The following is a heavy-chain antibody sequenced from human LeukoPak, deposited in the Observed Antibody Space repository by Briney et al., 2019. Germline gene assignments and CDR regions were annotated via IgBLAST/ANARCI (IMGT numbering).Heavy chain of an antibody. V-gene: IGHV3-64*01. Sequence: PGGALRLSCAASGFTFSRYAMHWVREAPGKGLEYVSDISSNGGRTYYANSVKVRFTISRDTSKNTLYLQMGSLRAKDMAVYYCARGGVATPDWYFDLWGRGTLVTVSS. CDR2: ISSNGGRT. CDR1: GFTFSRYA. D-gene: IGHD4-23*01. J-gene: IGHJ2*01. CDR3: ARGGVATPDWYFDL.